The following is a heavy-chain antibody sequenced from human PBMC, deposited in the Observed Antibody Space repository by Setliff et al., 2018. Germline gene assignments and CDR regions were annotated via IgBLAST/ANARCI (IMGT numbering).Heavy chain of an antibody. CDR2: IGVSGNT. Sequence: ASVKVSCKASGYTFRQSIVSWVRQAPGQGLEWLGWIGVSGNTYSAQRFQGRVSLTTDESTNTAYLELRGLRSDDTAVYYCMRLVRFCSRTVCQRTSGDEAWGQGTLVTVS. J-gene: IGHJ5*02. D-gene: IGHD3-3*01. CDR3: MRLVRFCSRTVCQRTSGDEA. V-gene: IGHV1-18*01. CDR1: GYTFRQSI.